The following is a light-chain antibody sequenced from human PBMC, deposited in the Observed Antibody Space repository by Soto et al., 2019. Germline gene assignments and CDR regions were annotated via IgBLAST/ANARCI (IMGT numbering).Light chain of an antibody. Sequence: QSALTQPAPVSGSPGQSITISCTGTSSDVGGYNYVSWHQQHPGKAPKLMIYEVSNRPSGVSNRFSGSKSGNTASLTISGLQAEDEADYYCSSYTSSSPYVFGTGTKVTV. J-gene: IGLJ1*01. CDR1: SSDVGGYNY. CDR3: SSYTSSSPYV. CDR2: EVS. V-gene: IGLV2-14*01.